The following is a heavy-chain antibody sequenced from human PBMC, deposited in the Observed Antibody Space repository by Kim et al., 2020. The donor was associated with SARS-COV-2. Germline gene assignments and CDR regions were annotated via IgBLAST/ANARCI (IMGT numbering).Heavy chain of an antibody. CDR2: IYYSGNT. CDR1: GGSVSDSY. V-gene: IGHV4-59*02. D-gene: IGHD2-21*01. J-gene: IGHJ6*03. Sequence: SETLSLTCAVSGGSVSDSYWSWVRQPPGRGLEWIGFIYYSGNTNYNPSLKSRVTISVDTSKNQFSLELTSVTAADSAVYYCARDPYFGPYSYMDVWGKGT. CDR3: ARDPYFGPYSYMDV.